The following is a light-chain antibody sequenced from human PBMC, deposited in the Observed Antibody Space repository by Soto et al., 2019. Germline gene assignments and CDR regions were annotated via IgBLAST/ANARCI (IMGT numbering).Light chain of an antibody. V-gene: IGKV1-39*01. J-gene: IGKJ4*01. CDR2: DAS. CDR1: QSISSY. CDR3: QQANSFPLT. Sequence: DIQMTQSPSSLSASVGDRVTITCRASQSISSYLNWYQQKPGKAPKLLIYDASALPRGVPSRFSGSGSGTDFTLTISSLQPEDFATYYCQQANSFPLTFGGGTKVDI.